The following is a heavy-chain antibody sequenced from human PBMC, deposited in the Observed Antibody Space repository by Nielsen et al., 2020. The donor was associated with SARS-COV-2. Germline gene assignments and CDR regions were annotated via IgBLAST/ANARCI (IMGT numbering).Heavy chain of an antibody. CDR1: GFTFDDYA. Sequence: GGSLRLSCAASGFTFDDYAMYWVRQAPGKGLEWVSGISWNSGSIGYADSVKGRFTISRDNAKNSLYLQMNSLRAEDTALYYCAKDFEEGYYGMDVWGQGTTVTVSS. V-gene: IGHV3-9*01. CDR2: ISWNSGSI. CDR3: AKDFEEGYYGMDV. J-gene: IGHJ6*02.